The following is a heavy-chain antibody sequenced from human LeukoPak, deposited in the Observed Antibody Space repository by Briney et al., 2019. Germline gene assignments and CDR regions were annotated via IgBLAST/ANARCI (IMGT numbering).Heavy chain of an antibody. Sequence: GGSLRLSCAASGFTFSSYSMTWVRQAPGKGLEWVSSISTSSSYIYYADSVKGRFTISRDNAKNSLYLQMNSLRVEDTAVYYCVRDYSGSGPNMDVWGKGTTVTVSS. CDR2: ISTSSSYI. D-gene: IGHD3-10*01. CDR1: GFTFSSYS. CDR3: VRDYSGSGPNMDV. V-gene: IGHV3-21*01. J-gene: IGHJ6*03.